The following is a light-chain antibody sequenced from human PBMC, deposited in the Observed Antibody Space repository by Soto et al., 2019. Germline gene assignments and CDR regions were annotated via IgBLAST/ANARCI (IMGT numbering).Light chain of an antibody. CDR3: QQYYSYPLT. CDR1: QDISSY. Sequence: AIQLTQSPSSLSASTGDRVTITCRASQDISSYLAWYQQKPGKAPNLLIHAASTLQSGVPSRFSGSGSGTDFTLTISCLQSEDFATYYCQQYYSYPLTFGGGTKVDIK. CDR2: AAS. V-gene: IGKV1-8*01. J-gene: IGKJ4*01.